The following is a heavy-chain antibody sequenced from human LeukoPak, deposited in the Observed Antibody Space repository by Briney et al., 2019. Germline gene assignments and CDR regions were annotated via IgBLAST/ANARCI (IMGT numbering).Heavy chain of an antibody. V-gene: IGHV4-30-4*08. CDR2: IYYSGST. Sequence: SQTLSLTCTVSGVSISSGGYCWSWIRQPPGKGLEWIGYIYYSGSTYYNPSLKSRVTISVDTSKNQFSLKLSSVTAADTAVYYCAREPHYYGSGSSERFDPWGQGTLVTVSS. J-gene: IGHJ5*02. CDR3: AREPHYYGSGSSERFDP. D-gene: IGHD3-10*01. CDR1: GVSISSGGYC.